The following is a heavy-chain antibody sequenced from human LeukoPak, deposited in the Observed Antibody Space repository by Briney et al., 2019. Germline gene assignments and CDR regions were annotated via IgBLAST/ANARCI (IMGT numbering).Heavy chain of an antibody. D-gene: IGHD3-22*01. J-gene: IGHJ4*02. Sequence: GGSLRLSCAASGFTFSSYAMTWVRQAPGKGLEWVSGISGSGGSTYYADSVKGRFTISRDNSKNTLYLQMNSLRAEDTAVYYCAKAFYYDSSRSTYFDYRGQGTLVTVSS. CDR2: ISGSGGST. CDR1: GFTFSSYA. V-gene: IGHV3-23*01. CDR3: AKAFYYDSSRSTYFDY.